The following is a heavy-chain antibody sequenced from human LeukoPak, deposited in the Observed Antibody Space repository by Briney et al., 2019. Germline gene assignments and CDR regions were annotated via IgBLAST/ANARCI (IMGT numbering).Heavy chain of an antibody. CDR2: IYYSGST. Sequence: SSETLSLTGTVSGGSISSYYRNWIRQPPGKGLEWIGYIYYSGSTNYNPSLKSRVTISVDTSKNQFSLKLSSVTAADTAVYYCARGREQLGSFDNWGEGTRDTVSS. V-gene: IGHV4-59*01. CDR1: GGSISSYY. CDR3: ARGREQLGSFDN. J-gene: IGHJ4*02. D-gene: IGHD6-6*01.